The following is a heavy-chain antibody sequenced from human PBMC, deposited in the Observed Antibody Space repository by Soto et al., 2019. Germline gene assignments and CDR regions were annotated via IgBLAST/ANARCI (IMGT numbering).Heavy chain of an antibody. CDR2: ILSNYNT. V-gene: IGHV3-23*05. CDR3: ARRVNGYFDY. CDR1: GFRFRDYT. Sequence: GSLRLSCAASGFRFRDYTMSWVRQAPGKVLESISVILSNYNTYYTDSVRGRFTISRDSSKNMLYLEMNSLRAEDTAVYYCARRVNGYFDYWGQGAQVTVSS. J-gene: IGHJ4*02. D-gene: IGHD2-8*01.